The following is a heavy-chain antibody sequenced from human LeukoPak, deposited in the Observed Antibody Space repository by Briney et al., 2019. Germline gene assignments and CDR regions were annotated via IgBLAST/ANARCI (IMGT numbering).Heavy chain of an antibody. D-gene: IGHD2-15*01. V-gene: IGHV1-8*01. CDR2: MNPNSGNT. CDR3: ARVMVVAATNYYYGMDV. J-gene: IGHJ6*02. Sequence: ASVKVSCKASGYTFTSFDINWVRQATGQGLEWMGWMNPNSGNTGYAQKFQGRVTMTRNTSISTAYMELRSLRSDDTAVYYCARVMVVAATNYYYGMDVWGQGTTVTVSS. CDR1: GYTFTSFD.